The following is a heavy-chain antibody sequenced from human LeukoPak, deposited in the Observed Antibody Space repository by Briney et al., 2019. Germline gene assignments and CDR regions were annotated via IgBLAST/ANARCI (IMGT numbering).Heavy chain of an antibody. J-gene: IGHJ3*01. CDR1: GFTVRRDY. CDR2: IYSGANT. V-gene: IGHV3-66*01. D-gene: IGHD2-15*01. CDR3: ARGVALRGFAFDL. Sequence: GGSLRLSCVASGFTVRRDYMSWVRQAPGKGLEWVSVIYSGANTNYADSVKGRFSISRDSSKNTLFLQMNSLRAEDTAVYYCARGVALRGFAFDLWGQRTMVTVFS.